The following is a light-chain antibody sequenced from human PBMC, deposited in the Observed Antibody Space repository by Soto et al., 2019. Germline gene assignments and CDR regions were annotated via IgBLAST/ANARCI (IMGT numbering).Light chain of an antibody. CDR1: QSISSW. J-gene: IGKJ2*01. CDR2: KAS. V-gene: IGKV1-5*03. CDR3: QQYNSYSMYT. Sequence: DIPMTQSPSTLSASVGDRVTITCRASQSISSWLAWYQQKPGKAPKLLIYKASSLESGVPSRFSGSGSATEFTLTISSLQPDDFATYYCQQYNSYSMYTFGQGTKLEIK.